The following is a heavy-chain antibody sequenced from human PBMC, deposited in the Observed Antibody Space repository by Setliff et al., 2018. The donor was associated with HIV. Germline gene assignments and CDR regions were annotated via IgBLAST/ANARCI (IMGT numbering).Heavy chain of an antibody. Sequence: PGGSLRLSCAASGFTFRSYAMSWVRQAPGKGLEWVANIKQDGSEKYYVDSVKGRFTISRDNAKNSLYLQLNSLRAEDTAVYYCARYNWNPLGYRFDYWGQGTLVTVSS. V-gene: IGHV3-7*03. CDR3: ARYNWNPLGYRFDY. J-gene: IGHJ4*02. CDR1: GFTFRSYA. D-gene: IGHD1-20*01. CDR2: IKQDGSEK.